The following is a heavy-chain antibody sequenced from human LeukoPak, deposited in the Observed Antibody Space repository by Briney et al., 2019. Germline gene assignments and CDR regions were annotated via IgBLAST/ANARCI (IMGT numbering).Heavy chain of an antibody. CDR3: ASDGHTGSLVY. CDR1: GFTFRNYV. Sequence: PGGSLRLSCAASGFTFRNYVIHWVRQAPGKGLEWVAVTSSDLNVKLYADSVKGRFTISRDNAKNSLYLQMNSLTVDDTAVYYCASDGHTGSLVYWGQGTLVTVSS. CDR2: TSSDLNVK. J-gene: IGHJ4*02. V-gene: IGHV3-30-3*01. D-gene: IGHD1-26*01.